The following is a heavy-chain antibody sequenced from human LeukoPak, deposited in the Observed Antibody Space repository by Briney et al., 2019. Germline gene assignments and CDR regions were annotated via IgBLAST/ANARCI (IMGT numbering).Heavy chain of an antibody. CDR3: ARARITMIVVVIALDY. J-gene: IGHJ4*02. Sequence: GGSLRLSCAASGFTFSSYAMHWVRQAPGKGLEWVAVISYDGSNKYYADSVKGRFTISRDNSKNTLYLQMNSLGAEDTAVYYCARARITMIVVVIALDYWGQGTLVTVSS. CDR2: ISYDGSNK. CDR1: GFTFSSYA. D-gene: IGHD3-22*01. V-gene: IGHV3-30*04.